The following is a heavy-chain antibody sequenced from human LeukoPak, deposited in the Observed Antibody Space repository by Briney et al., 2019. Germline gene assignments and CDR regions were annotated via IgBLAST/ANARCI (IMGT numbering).Heavy chain of an antibody. CDR3: TTGEAAAPHDGG. CDR1: GFTFSNYA. Sequence: PGRSLRLSCAASGFTFSNYAMHWVRQAPGKGPEWVGRIKKKRDGGTIDYAAPVKGRFTISRDDSENTLYLQMNSLQTEDTAVYYCTTGEAAAPHDGGWGQGTLVTVSS. V-gene: IGHV3-15*05. J-gene: IGHJ4*02. CDR2: IKKKRDGGTI. D-gene: IGHD3-16*01.